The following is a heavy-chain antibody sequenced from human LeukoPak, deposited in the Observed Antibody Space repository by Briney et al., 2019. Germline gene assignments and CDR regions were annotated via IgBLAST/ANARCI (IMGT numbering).Heavy chain of an antibody. J-gene: IGHJ5*02. CDR3: AKDGQLWFVGWFDP. V-gene: IGHV3-23*01. CDR2: ISGSGGST. CDR1: GFTFSSYA. Sequence: PGGSLRLSCAASGFTFSSYAMSWVRQAPGKGLEWVSAISGSGGSTYYADSVKGRFTISRDNSKNTLYLQMNSLRGEDTAVYYCAKDGQLWFVGWFDPWGQGTLVTVSS. D-gene: IGHD5-18*01.